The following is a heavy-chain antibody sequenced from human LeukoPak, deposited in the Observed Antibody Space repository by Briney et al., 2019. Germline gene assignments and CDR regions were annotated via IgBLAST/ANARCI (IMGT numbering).Heavy chain of an antibody. V-gene: IGHV4-59*01. CDR1: GGSISSYY. J-gene: IGHJ4*02. CDR2: IYYSGST. CDR3: AREADDILTGYYLY. D-gene: IGHD3-9*01. Sequence: PSETLSLTCTVSGGSISSYYWSWIRQPPGKGLEWIGYIYYSGSTNYNPSLKSRVTISVDTSKNQFSLKLSSVTAADTAVYYCAREADDILTGYYLYWGLGTLVTVSS.